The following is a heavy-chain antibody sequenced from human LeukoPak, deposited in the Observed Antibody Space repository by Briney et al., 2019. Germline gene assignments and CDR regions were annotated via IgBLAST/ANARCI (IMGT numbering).Heavy chain of an antibody. CDR2: ISWNSGSI. J-gene: IGHJ6*02. D-gene: IGHD3-10*01. CDR1: GFTFDDYA. V-gene: IGHV3-9*01. Sequence: PGGSLRLSCAASGFTFDDYAMRWVRQAPGKGLEWVSGISWNSGSIGYADSVKGRFTISRDNAKNSLYLQMNSLRAEDTALYYCAKAWFGGGDYYGMDVWGQGTTVTVSS. CDR3: AKAWFGGGDYYGMDV.